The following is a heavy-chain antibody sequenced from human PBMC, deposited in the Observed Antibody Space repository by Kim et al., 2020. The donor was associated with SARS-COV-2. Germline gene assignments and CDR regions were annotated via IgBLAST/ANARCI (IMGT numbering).Heavy chain of an antibody. J-gene: IGHJ4*02. V-gene: IGHV3-7*01. Sequence: GGSLRLSCVASGFTFSAYWMNWVRQVPGKGLEWVANINRDGSEKYYVDSVKGRFTVSRDNAKNSLYLQMNSLRAEDTAIYYCAGDQTIVLPVSDYWGQGTLVTVSS. D-gene: IGHD4-4*01. CDR2: INRDGSEK. CDR1: GFTFSAYW. CDR3: AGDQTIVLPVSDY.